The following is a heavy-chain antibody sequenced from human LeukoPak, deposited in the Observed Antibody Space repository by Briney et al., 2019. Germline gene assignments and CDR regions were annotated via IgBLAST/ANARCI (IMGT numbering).Heavy chain of an antibody. CDR3: ARCQDCYFDWLLPSAYGMDV. J-gene: IGHJ6*02. Sequence: APVKVSCKASGYTFAGYYMHWVRQAPGQGLEWMGRINPNSGGTNYAQKFQGRVTMTRDTSISTAYMELSRLRSDDTAVYYCARCQDCYFDWLLPSAYGMDVWGQGTTVTVSS. CDR1: GYTFAGYY. CDR2: INPNSGGT. D-gene: IGHD3-9*01. V-gene: IGHV1-2*06.